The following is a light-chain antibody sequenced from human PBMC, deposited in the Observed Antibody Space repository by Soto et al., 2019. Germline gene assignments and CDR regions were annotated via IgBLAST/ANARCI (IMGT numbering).Light chain of an antibody. CDR2: LAS. V-gene: IGKV2-28*01. CDR3: MQALHAPLT. CDR1: QSLLHSDGYNY. Sequence: DIVMTQSPLSLPVTPGEPASISCRSSQSLLHSDGYNYLDWYLQKPGQSPQLLISLASNRASGVPDRFSGSGSGTDFTLKISRVEAEDVGVYYCMQALHAPLTFGGGTNVEIK. J-gene: IGKJ4*01.